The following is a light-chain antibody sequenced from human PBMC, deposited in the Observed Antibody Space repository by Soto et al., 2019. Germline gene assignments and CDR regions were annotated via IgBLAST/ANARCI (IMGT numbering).Light chain of an antibody. V-gene: IGKV3-20*01. Sequence: EIVLTQFPGTLSLSPGERATLSCRASQSVSSRYLAWYQQKPGQAPRLLIYGASSRATGIPDRFSGRGSGTDFTLTISRLEPEDLAVYYCLQCDGSLTFGGGTKVEIK. CDR2: GAS. CDR1: QSVSSRY. CDR3: LQCDGSLT. J-gene: IGKJ4*01.